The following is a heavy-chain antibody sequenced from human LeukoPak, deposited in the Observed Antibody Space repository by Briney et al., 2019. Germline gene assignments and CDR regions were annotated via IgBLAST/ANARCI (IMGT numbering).Heavy chain of an antibody. CDR1: GGSISSGGYS. CDR3: ARASSDYPFDY. D-gene: IGHD4-11*01. Sequence: PSQTLSLTCAVSGGSISSGGYSWSWIRQPPGKGLEWIGYIYHSGSTYYNPSLKSRVTISVDRFKNQFSLKLSSVTAADTAVYYCARASSDYPFDYWGQGTLVTVSS. J-gene: IGHJ4*02. V-gene: IGHV4-30-2*01. CDR2: IYHSGST.